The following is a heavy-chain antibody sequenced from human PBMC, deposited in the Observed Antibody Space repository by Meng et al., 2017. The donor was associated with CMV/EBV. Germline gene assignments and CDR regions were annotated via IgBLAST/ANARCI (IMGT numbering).Heavy chain of an antibody. J-gene: IGHJ6*02. CDR3: ASPRYCSSTSCYRGGDYYYYGMDV. CDR2: INPSGGST. Sequence: ASVKVSCKASGYTFTSYYMHWVRQAPGQGLEWMGIINPSGGSTSYAQKFQGRVTMTRDTSTSTVYMELSSLRSEDTAVYYCASPRYCSSTSCYRGGDYYYYGMDVWGQGTTVTVSS. CDR1: GYTFTSYY. V-gene: IGHV1-46*01. D-gene: IGHD2-2*02.